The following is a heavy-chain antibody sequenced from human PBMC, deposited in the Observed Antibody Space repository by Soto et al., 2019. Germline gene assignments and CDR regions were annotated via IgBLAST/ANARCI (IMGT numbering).Heavy chain of an antibody. J-gene: IGHJ3*02. V-gene: IGHV3-23*01. D-gene: IGHD2-8*01. CDR3: AKDATAVNGVWIPFDM. Sequence: EVQLLESGGGVVQPGGSLRLSCAASGFTFSAYAMSWFRQAPGKGLKWVSGVGGSATDKQYADFVRGRFTVSRDNSKNTLYLQMNSLRADDTGVYYCAKDATAVNGVWIPFDMCGQGTEVAVSS. CDR2: VGGSATDK. CDR1: GFTFSAYA.